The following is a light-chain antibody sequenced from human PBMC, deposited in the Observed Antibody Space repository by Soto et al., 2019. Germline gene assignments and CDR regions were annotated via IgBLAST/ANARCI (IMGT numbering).Light chain of an antibody. CDR2: GAS. J-gene: IGKJ4*01. Sequence: EIVLTQSPGTLSLSPGERATLSCRASETLSTKYLAWYQQKPGQAPRLLISGASRRATGIPGRVSGSGSGTDFTLTIISLEPEDFAVYYCQQYGILPLTFGGGTKVEI. CDR1: ETLSTKY. CDR3: QQYGILPLT. V-gene: IGKV3-20*01.